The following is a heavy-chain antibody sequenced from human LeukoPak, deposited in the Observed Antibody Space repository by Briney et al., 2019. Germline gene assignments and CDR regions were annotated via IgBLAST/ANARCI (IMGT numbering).Heavy chain of an antibody. CDR2: IYTSGST. CDR1: GGSISSYY. V-gene: IGHV4-4*09. D-gene: IGHD3-22*01. Sequence: SETLSLTCTVSGGSISSYYWSWIRQPPGKGLEWIGYIYTSGSTIYNPSLKSRVTISADTSKNQFSLKLSSVTAADTAVYYCARQNDGSGYYQGYYFDYWGQGTLVTVSS. CDR3: ARQNDGSGYYQGYYFDY. J-gene: IGHJ4*02.